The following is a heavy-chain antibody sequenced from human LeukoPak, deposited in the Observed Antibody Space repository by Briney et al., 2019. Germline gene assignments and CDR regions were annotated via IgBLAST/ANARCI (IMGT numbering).Heavy chain of an antibody. CDR2: ISSSSSYI. Sequence: GGSLRLSCAASGFTFSSYSMNWVRQAPGKGLEWVSSISSSSSYIYYADSMKGRFTISRDNAKNSLYLQMNSLRAEDTAVYYCARSHPYCSSTSCLTGAFDIWGQGTLVTVSS. J-gene: IGHJ3*02. D-gene: IGHD2-2*01. CDR1: GFTFSSYS. CDR3: ARSHPYCSSTSCLTGAFDI. V-gene: IGHV3-21*01.